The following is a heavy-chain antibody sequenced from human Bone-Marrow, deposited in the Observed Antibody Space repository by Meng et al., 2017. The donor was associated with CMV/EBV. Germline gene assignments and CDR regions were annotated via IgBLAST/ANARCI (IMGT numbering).Heavy chain of an antibody. CDR1: GGSISSDY. CDR3: ARTLYSSSWSHELIYYYYGMDV. D-gene: IGHD6-13*01. V-gene: IGHV4-59*01. Sequence: GSLRLSCTVAGGSISSDYWSWIRQPPGKGLEWIGYIYYSGSTNYNPSLKSRVTISVDTSKNQFSLRLSSVTAADTAVYYCARTLYSSSWSHELIYYYYGMDVWGQGTTVTVSS. CDR2: IYYSGST. J-gene: IGHJ6*02.